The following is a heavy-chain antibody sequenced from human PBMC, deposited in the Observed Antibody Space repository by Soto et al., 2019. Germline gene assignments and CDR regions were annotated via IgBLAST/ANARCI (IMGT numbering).Heavy chain of an antibody. CDR1: GFTFSSYG. CDR2: ISYDGSNK. V-gene: IGHV3-30*18. D-gene: IGHD3-3*01. J-gene: IGHJ4*02. Sequence: QVQLVESGGGVVQPGRSLRLSCAASGFTFSSYGMHWVRQAPGKGLEWVAVISYDGSNKYYADSVKGRFTISRDNSKNTLYLQMNSLKGEDTAVYYCAKDAITIFGVVTDWGQGTLVTVSS. CDR3: AKDAITIFGVVTD.